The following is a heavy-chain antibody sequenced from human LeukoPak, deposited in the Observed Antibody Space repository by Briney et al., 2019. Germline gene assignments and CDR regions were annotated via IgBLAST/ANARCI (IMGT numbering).Heavy chain of an antibody. CDR1: GFTFSSYS. CDR3: ARVGCSTSCYTEDY. D-gene: IGHD2-2*02. J-gene: IGHJ4*02. Sequence: GGSLRLSCAASGFTFSSYSMNWVRQAPGKGLEWVSSISSSSSYIYYADSVKGRFTISRDNAKNSLYLQMNSLRAEDTAVYYCARVGCSTSCYTEDYWGQGTLVTVSS. V-gene: IGHV3-21*01. CDR2: ISSSSSYI.